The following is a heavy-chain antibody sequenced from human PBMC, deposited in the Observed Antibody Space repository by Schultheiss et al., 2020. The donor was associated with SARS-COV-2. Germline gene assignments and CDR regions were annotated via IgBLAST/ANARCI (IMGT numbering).Heavy chain of an antibody. CDR1: GFTFSSYW. J-gene: IGHJ3*02. CDR3: ARGWLSDAFDI. V-gene: IGHV3-30*03. Sequence: GGSLRLSCAASGFTFSSYWMSWVRQAPGKGLEWVAVISYDGSNKYYADSVKGRFTISRDNSKNTLYLQMNSLRAEDTAVYYCARGWLSDAFDIWGQGTMVTVSS. CDR2: ISYDGSNK. D-gene: IGHD3-22*01.